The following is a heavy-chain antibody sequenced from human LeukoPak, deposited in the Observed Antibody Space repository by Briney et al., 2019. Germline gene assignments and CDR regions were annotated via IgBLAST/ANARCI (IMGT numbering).Heavy chain of an antibody. D-gene: IGHD2-2*01. CDR3: ARGYSTYCSSTSCYRNFDY. CDR1: GYTFTSYD. V-gene: IGHV1-8*01. J-gene: IGHJ4*02. Sequence: ASVKVSCKASGYTFTSYDINWVRQATGQGLEWMGWMNPNSGNTGYAQKFQGRVTMTRNTSISTAYMELSSLRSEDTAVYYCARGYSTYCSSTSCYRNFDYWGQGTLVTVSS. CDR2: MNPNSGNT.